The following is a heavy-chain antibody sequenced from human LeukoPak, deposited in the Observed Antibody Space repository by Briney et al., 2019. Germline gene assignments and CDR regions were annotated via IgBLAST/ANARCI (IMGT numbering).Heavy chain of an antibody. Sequence: GGSLRLSCAASGFTFSSYGMHWVRQAPGKGLEWVAFIRYDGSNKYYADSVKGRFTISRDNSKNTIYLQMNGLRAEDTAVYYCAKKILGISYCFDYWGQGTLVTVSS. CDR3: AKKILGISYCFDY. J-gene: IGHJ4*02. D-gene: IGHD3-10*01. CDR2: IRYDGSNK. CDR1: GFTFSSYG. V-gene: IGHV3-30*02.